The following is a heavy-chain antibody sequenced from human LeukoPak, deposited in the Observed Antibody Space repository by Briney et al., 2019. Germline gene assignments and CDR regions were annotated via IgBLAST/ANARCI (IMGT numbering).Heavy chain of an antibody. CDR3: ARRGSSSLAYHYMDV. CDR2: INPNSGGT. J-gene: IGHJ6*03. D-gene: IGHD6-13*01. V-gene: IGHV1-2*02. Sequence: ASVKVSCKASGYTFTCYYMHWVRQAPAQGLEWMGWINPNSGGTNYAQKVQGRVTMTRDTSISTAYMELSRLRSDDTAVYYCARRGSSSLAYHYMDVWGEGTTVTVSS. CDR1: GYTFTCYY.